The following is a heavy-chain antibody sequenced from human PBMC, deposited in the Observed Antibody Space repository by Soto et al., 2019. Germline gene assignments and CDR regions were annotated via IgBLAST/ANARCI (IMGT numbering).Heavy chain of an antibody. CDR3: ARHRPGSGGSCYDY. J-gene: IGHJ4*02. CDR2: IYYSGTT. CDR1: GYSISSSNW. V-gene: IGHV4-28*01. D-gene: IGHD2-15*01. Sequence: SETLSLTCAVSGYSISSSNWWGWIRQPPGKGLEWIGYIYYSGTTYYNPSLKSRVTMSVDTSKNQFSLKLTSVTAVDTAVYYCARHRPGSGGSCYDYWGQGTLVTVSS.